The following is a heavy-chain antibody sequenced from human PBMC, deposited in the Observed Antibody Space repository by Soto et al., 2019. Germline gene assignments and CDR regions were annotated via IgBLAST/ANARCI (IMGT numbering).Heavy chain of an antibody. CDR3: ARDLKEYCSDGKCNWFDP. J-gene: IGHJ5*02. CDR2: ISYSGST. V-gene: IGHV4-59*01. Sequence: SETLSLTCTVSGASITTYYWSWIRQPPGTGLEWIGYISYSGSTDYNPSLKSRVTISFDASKNQISLQVRSATAADAAVYYCARDLKEYCSDGKCNWFDPWGQGTLVTVSS. CDR1: GASITTYY. D-gene: IGHD2-15*01.